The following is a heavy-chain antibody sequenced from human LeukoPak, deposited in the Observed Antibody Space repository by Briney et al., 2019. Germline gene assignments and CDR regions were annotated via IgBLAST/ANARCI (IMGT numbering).Heavy chain of an antibody. Sequence: ASVKVSCKASGYTFNGYYLHWVRQAPGQGLEWMGWINPNSGGTNYAQKFQGRVTMTRDTSISTAYMELSRLRSDDTAVYYCARVLRLYDSSGYEPSWFDPWGQGTLVTVSS. D-gene: IGHD3-22*01. CDR3: ARVLRLYDSSGYEPSWFDP. CDR1: GYTFNGYY. J-gene: IGHJ5*02. V-gene: IGHV1-2*02. CDR2: INPNSGGT.